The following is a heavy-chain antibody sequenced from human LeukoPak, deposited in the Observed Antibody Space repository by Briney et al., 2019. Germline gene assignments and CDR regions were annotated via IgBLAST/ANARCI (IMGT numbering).Heavy chain of an antibody. V-gene: IGHV3-23*01. D-gene: IGHD3-22*01. CDR2: ISGSGGST. Sequence: GGSLRLSCGASGFTFSSYGMNWVRQAQGKGLEWVSGISGSGGSTYYADSVKGRFSISRDNSKNTLFLQMNSLRAEDSAVYYCAKGGYDSSGYRYFDYWGQGTLVTVSS. CDR1: GFTFSSYG. J-gene: IGHJ4*02. CDR3: AKGGYDSSGYRYFDY.